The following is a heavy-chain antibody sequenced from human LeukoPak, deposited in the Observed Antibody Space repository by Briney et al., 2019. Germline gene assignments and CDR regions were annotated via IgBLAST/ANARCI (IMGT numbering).Heavy chain of an antibody. CDR3: ARVASYYYDSSGYYDDY. CDR2: IIPIFGTA. V-gene: IGHV1-69*05. J-gene: IGHJ4*02. CDR1: GGTFSSYA. D-gene: IGHD3-22*01. Sequence: SVKVSCKASGGTFSSYAISWVRQAPGQGLEWMGGIIPIFGTANYAQKFQGRVTITTDESTSTAYMELSSLRSEDTAVYYCARVASYYYDSSGYYDDYWGQGTLVTVSS.